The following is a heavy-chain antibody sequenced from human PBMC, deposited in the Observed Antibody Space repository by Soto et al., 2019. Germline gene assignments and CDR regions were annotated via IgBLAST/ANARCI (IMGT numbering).Heavy chain of an antibody. Sequence: NPSETLSLTCTVSGGSISSYYWSWIRQPPGRGLEWIGYIYYSGSTNYNPSLKSRVTISVDTSKNQFSLKLSSVTAADTAVYYCARADGSGLDYWGQGTLVTVSS. CDR1: GGSISSYY. J-gene: IGHJ4*02. D-gene: IGHD2-15*01. V-gene: IGHV4-59*01. CDR2: IYYSGST. CDR3: ARADGSGLDY.